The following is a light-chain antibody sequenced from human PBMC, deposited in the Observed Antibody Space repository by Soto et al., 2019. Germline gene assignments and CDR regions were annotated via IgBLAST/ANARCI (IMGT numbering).Light chain of an antibody. CDR3: SSYTATSTLRV. CDR2: EVS. J-gene: IGLJ2*01. V-gene: IGLV2-14*01. Sequence: QSVLTQPASVSGSPGQSITISCTGTSSDIGIYNYVSWYQQHPGKAPKLMIYEVSNRPSGVSNRFSGSKSGNTASLTISGLQGEDEANYYCSSYTATSTLRVFGGGTKVTVL. CDR1: SSDIGIYNY.